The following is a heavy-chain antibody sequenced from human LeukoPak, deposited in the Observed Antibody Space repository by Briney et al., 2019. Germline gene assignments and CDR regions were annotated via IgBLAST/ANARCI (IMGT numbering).Heavy chain of an antibody. CDR3: AKTVWGSYRTLGDH. CDR1: GFIFSNYG. V-gene: IGHV3-30*18. Sequence: GRSLRLSCTGSGFIFSNYGMHRVRQAPGKGLEWVAVISHNASTEYYADYGKGRFAISRDNSKNTVYLQMNSLRFEDTAIYYCAKTVWGSYRTLGDHWGQGTLVTVSS. CDR2: ISHNASTE. J-gene: IGHJ5*02. D-gene: IGHD3-16*02.